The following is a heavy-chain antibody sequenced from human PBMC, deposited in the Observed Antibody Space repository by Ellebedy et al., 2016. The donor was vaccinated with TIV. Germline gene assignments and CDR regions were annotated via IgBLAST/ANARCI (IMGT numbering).Heavy chain of an antibody. Sequence: GGSLRLXXAASGFAFSGYGMNWVRQAPGKGLEWISYISTSLSNIYYADSVKGRFTISRDNAKNSLYLQMNSLRTEDTAVYYCAGPYSGGWYGPGYWGQGTLVTVSS. D-gene: IGHD6-19*01. J-gene: IGHJ4*02. CDR2: ISTSLSNI. V-gene: IGHV3-21*05. CDR1: GFAFSGYG. CDR3: AGPYSGGWYGPGY.